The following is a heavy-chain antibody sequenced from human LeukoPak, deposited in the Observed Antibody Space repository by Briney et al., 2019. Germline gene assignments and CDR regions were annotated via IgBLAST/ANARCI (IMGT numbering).Heavy chain of an antibody. CDR1: GFTFSSYS. CDR3: ARAHNWKYGSFDF. V-gene: IGHV3-21*01. Sequence: SGGSLRLSCAASGFTFSSYSMNWVRQAPGKGLEWVSCISSSSSYIYYADSVKGRFTIYRDNAKNSLYLQMNSLRAEDTAVYYCARAHNWKYGSFDFWGQGTLVTVSS. J-gene: IGHJ4*02. D-gene: IGHD1-7*01. CDR2: ISSSSSYI.